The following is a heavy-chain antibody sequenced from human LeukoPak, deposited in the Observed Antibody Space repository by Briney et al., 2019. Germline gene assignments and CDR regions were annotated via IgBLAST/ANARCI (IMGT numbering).Heavy chain of an antibody. CDR1: GYTFIAYY. J-gene: IGHJ6*03. CDR3: ARGFPIRRYFDWLFPERDEYYYYYMDV. V-gene: IGHV1-2*07. D-gene: IGHD3-9*01. CDR2: INPNSGGT. Sequence: ASVRVSSKASGYTFIAYYTHWVRQAPGQGLGWMGWINPNSGGTNYAHKFQGRVTMTRETSISTAYMELSRLRSDDTAVYYCARGFPIRRYFDWLFPERDEYYYYYMDVWGKGTTVTISS.